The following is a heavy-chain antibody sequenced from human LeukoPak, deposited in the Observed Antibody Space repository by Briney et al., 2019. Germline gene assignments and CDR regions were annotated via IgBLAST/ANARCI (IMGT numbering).Heavy chain of an antibody. J-gene: IGHJ4*02. CDR1: GFTFSSYW. CDR3: ARDREGYIPND. CDR2: INSDGSST. Sequence: GGSLRLYCAASGFTFSSYWMHWVRQAPGKGLVWVSRINSDGSSTSYADSVKGRFTISRDNAKNTLYLQMNSLRAEDTAVYYCARDREGYIPNDWGQGTLVTVSS. D-gene: IGHD6-13*01. V-gene: IGHV3-74*01.